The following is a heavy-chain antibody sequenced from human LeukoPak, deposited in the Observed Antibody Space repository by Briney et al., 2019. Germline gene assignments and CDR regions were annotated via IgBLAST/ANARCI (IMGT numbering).Heavy chain of an antibody. V-gene: IGHV3-30*04. CDR1: GFTFSSYA. Sequence: GGSLRLSCAASGFTFSSYAMHWVHQAPGKGLEWVAVISYDGSNKYYADSVKGRFTISRDNSKNTLYLQMNSLRAEDTAVYYCARDDTMVRGVINNYFDYWGQGTLVTVSS. J-gene: IGHJ4*02. CDR2: ISYDGSNK. D-gene: IGHD3-10*01. CDR3: ARDDTMVRGVINNYFDY.